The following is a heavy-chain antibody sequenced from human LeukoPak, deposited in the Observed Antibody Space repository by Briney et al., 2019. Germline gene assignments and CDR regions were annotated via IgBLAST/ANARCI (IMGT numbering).Heavy chain of an antibody. CDR3: ASGYSSSWYFSSYGMDV. CDR2: MNPNSGNT. CDR1: GYTFTSYD. D-gene: IGHD6-13*01. J-gene: IGHJ6*02. V-gene: IGHV1-8*01. Sequence: ASVKVSCKASGYTFTSYDINWVRQATGQGLAWMGWMNPNSGNTGYAQKFQGRVTMTRNTSISTAYMELSSLRSEDTAVYYCASGYSSSWYFSSYGMDVWGQGTTVTVSS.